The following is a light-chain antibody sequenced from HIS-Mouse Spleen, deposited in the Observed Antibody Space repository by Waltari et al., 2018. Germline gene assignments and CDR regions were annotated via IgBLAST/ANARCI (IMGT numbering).Light chain of an antibody. Sequence: QSALTQPPSASGSPGQSVTISCPGTSSDGGGYNYVSGYQQHPGKAPKLMIYEVSKRPSGVPDRFSGSKSGNTASLTVSGLQAEDEADYYCSSYAGSNNWVFGGGTKLTVL. CDR3: SSYAGSNNWV. CDR1: SSDGGGYNY. V-gene: IGLV2-8*01. J-gene: IGLJ3*02. CDR2: EVS.